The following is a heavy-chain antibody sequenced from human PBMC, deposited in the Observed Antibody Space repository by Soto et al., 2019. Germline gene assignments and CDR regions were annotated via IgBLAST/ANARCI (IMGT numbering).Heavy chain of an antibody. CDR2: ISYSGST. D-gene: IGHD6-13*01. CDR1: GGSISSGDYY. J-gene: IGHJ6*02. Sequence: SSETLSLTCTVSGGSISSGDYYWSWIRQPPGKGLEWIGPISYSGSTYYNPSLKSRVTISLDTSKNQFSLKLSSVPAADKAVYYCAREVVRHSSSWYGEVDYYGMDVGGQGTTGT. V-gene: IGHV4-30-4*01. CDR3: AREVVRHSSSWYGEVDYYGMDV.